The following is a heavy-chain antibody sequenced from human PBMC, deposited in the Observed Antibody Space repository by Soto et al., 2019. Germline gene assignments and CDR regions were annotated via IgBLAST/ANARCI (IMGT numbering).Heavy chain of an antibody. CDR1: GYTFTNYY. CDR2: INPTGGSA. J-gene: IGHJ5*02. CDR3: VRDRGWFDP. V-gene: IGHV1-46*01. Sequence: QVQLVQSGAEVQKPGASVNISCKASGYTFTNYYIHWVRQAPGQGLEWMGIINPTGGSATYAQQFLGRVTMPRDTSTSTVFMELSSLRSEDTAVYYCVRDRGWFDPWGQGTLVTVSA.